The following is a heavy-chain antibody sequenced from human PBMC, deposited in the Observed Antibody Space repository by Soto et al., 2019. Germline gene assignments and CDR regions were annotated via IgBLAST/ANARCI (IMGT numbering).Heavy chain of an antibody. J-gene: IGHJ4*02. D-gene: IGHD4-17*01. CDR3: TRRYGDYFDY. CDR2: IYYSGST. V-gene: IGHV4-59*08. CDR1: GGSISSYY. Sequence: SETLSLTCTVSGGSISSYYWSWIRQPPGKGLEWIGYIYYSGSTNYNPSLKSRVTISVDTSKNQFSLKLSSVTAADTAVYYCTRRYGDYFDYWGQGTLVTVSS.